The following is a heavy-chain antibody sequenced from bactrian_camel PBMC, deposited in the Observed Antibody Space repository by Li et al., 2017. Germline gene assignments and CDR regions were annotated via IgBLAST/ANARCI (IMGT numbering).Heavy chain of an antibody. J-gene: IGHJ6*01. Sequence: VQLVESGGGSVQAGGSLRLSCTVSGYSYRSCTGWFRQAPGMRREGVATINSDDGSTYYADSVKGRFTISQDIAENTMYLQMDNLKDEDSAVYYCVRDRYGGSWYFLSDFGYWGQGTQVTVS. CDR1: GYSYRSC. V-gene: IGHV3S40*01. CDR2: INSDDGST. D-gene: IGHD6*01. CDR3: VRDRYGGSWYFLSDFGY.